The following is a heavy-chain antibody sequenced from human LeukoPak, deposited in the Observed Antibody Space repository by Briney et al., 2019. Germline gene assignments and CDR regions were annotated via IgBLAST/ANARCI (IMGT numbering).Heavy chain of an antibody. CDR2: IWYRGFT. D-gene: IGHD1-7*01. CDR3: ARTQGGNYYYYYYCLDF. V-gene: IGHV4-39*01. J-gene: IGHJ6*03. CDR1: CGPLNSISDL. Sequence: SDTVSLLRSVSCGPLNSISDLWGSIRKPPGAGVEGYVIIWYRGFTYHNQPLKSRVTISVQASNHQFSLKRSSATAADTAVYYRARTQGGNYYYYYYCLDFWGKGTTVTISS.